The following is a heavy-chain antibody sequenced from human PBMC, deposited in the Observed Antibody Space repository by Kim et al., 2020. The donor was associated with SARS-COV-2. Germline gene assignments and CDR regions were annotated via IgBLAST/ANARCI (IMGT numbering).Heavy chain of an antibody. CDR3: ARNLVPTTKTYGMDV. CDR2: ISSTSAYI. CDR1: GFTFSTYS. V-gene: IGHV3-21*01. D-gene: IGHD2-2*01. Sequence: GGSLRLSCAASGFTFSTYSMNYVRQAPGKGLEWVSSISSTSAYIYYADSVKGRFTISRDNAKDSLYLQMNSLRAEDTAVYYCARNLVPTTKTYGMDVWGQGTTVTVSS. J-gene: IGHJ6*02.